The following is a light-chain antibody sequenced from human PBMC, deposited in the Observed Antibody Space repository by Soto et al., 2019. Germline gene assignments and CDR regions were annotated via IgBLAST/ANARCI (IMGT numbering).Light chain of an antibody. V-gene: IGKV1-39*01. CDR2: AAS. CDR3: QQSYSTPRLT. J-gene: IGKJ4*01. Sequence: DIQMTPSPSSLSASVGDRVTITCRASQSISSYLNWYQQTPGKAPKLLIYAASSLQSGVPSRFSGSGSGTDFTLTISSLQPEDFATYYCQQSYSTPRLTFGGGTKGDIK. CDR1: QSISSY.